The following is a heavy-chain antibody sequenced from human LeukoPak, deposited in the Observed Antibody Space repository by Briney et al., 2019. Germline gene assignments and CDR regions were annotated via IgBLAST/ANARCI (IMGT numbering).Heavy chain of an antibody. V-gene: IGHV4-59*01. CDR3: ARAKLLTGYYTD. Sequence: SETLSLTCTVSGGSISSYYWSWIRQPPGKGLEWIGYIYYSGSTNYNPSLKSRVTISVDTSKNQFSLKLSSMTAADTAVYYCARAKLLTGYYTDWGQGTLVTVSS. D-gene: IGHD3-9*01. CDR1: GGSISSYY. J-gene: IGHJ4*02. CDR2: IYYSGST.